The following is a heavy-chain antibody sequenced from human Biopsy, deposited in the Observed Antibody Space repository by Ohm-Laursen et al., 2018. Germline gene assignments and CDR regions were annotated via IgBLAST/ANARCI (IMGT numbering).Heavy chain of an antibody. V-gene: IGHV1-18*01. CDR1: GYTFTSYD. CDR3: ARVFCTGTTCYGLLDN. D-gene: IGHD2-8*02. J-gene: IGHJ4*02. CDR2: LSPFNDNT. Sequence: SSVKVSCKASGYTFTSYDISWVRQAPGQGPEWMGWLSPFNDNTNFPPKVQDRVTMTTDTSTNTAHMELRSLMSDDTAVYYCARVFCTGTTCYGLLDNWGQGTVVTVSS.